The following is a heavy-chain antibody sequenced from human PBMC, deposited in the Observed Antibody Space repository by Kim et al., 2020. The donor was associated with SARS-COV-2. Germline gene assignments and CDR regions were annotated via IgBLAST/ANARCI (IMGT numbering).Heavy chain of an antibody. J-gene: IGHJ6*02. V-gene: IGHV3-72*01. Sequence: GGSLRLSCAASGFTFSDHYMDWVRQAPGKGLEWVGRTSNKINFYTTDYAASVKGRFTISRDDSKNSLYLQMNSLKTEDTAVYYCVRGSVVRGVTPTPYYYGMDVWGQGTTVTVSS. CDR2: TSNKINFYTT. CDR3: VRGSVVRGVTPTPYYYGMDV. D-gene: IGHD3-10*01. CDR1: GFTFSDHY.